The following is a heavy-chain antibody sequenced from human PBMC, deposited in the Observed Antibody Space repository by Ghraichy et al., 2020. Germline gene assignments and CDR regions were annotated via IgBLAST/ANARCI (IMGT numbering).Heavy chain of an antibody. D-gene: IGHD2-15*01. Sequence: LSLTCAASGFTFSSYEMNWVRQAPGKGLEWVSYISSSGSTIYYADSVKGRFTISRDNAKNSLYLQMNSVRAEDTAVYYCARDGSSGDYWGQGTLVTVSS. CDR2: ISSSGSTI. V-gene: IGHV3-48*03. CDR3: ARDGSSGDY. J-gene: IGHJ4*02. CDR1: GFTFSSYE.